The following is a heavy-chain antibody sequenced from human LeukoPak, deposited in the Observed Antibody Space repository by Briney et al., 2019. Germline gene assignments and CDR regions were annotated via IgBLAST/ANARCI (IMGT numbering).Heavy chain of an antibody. CDR2: IYESGTT. CDR1: GESLNSYY. D-gene: IGHD2-15*01. V-gene: IGHV4-34*01. J-gene: IGHJ4*02. Sequence: PSETLSLTCAVYGESLNSYYWSWVRQPPGEGLEWIGEIYESGTTKYNPSLKSRLAISMVPSKQQSSLRLSSVTAADTAVYYCARGAWATRLASWGLGTPVIVSS. CDR3: ARGAWATRLAS.